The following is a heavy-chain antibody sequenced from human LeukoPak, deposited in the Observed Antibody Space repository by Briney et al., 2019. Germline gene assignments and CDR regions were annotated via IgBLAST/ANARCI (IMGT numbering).Heavy chain of an antibody. Sequence: PGGSLRLSCAASGFTFDDYGMSWVRQAPGKGLEWVSGINWNGGSTDYADSVKGRFTISRDNAKNSLYLQMNSLRAEDTAVYYCASLLWFGEPFAEYFQHWGQGTLVTVSS. J-gene: IGHJ1*01. CDR2: INWNGGST. D-gene: IGHD3-10*01. V-gene: IGHV3-20*04. CDR1: GFTFDDYG. CDR3: ASLLWFGEPFAEYFQH.